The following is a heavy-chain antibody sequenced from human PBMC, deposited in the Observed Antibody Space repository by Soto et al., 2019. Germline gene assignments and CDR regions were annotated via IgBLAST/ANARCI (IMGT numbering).Heavy chain of an antibody. J-gene: IGHJ6*02. CDR3: ARDRYSSSGWGHYGMDV. Sequence: SETLSLTCTVSGGSISSGGYYWSWIRQHPGKGLEWIGYIYYSGSTYYNPSLKSRVTISVDTSKNQFSLKLSSVTAADTAVYYCARDRYSSSGWGHYGMDVWGQGTTVTVSS. V-gene: IGHV4-31*03. CDR1: GGSISSGGYY. CDR2: IYYSGST. D-gene: IGHD6-19*01.